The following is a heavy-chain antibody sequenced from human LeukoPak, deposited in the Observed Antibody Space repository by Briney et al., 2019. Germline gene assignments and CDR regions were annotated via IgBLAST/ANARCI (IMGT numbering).Heavy chain of an antibody. CDR1: GGTFSSYA. V-gene: IGHV1-69*05. D-gene: IGHD4-17*01. Sequence: GASVKVSCKASGGTFSSYAISWVRQAPGQGLGWMGGIIPIFGTANYAQKFQGRVTITTDESTSTAYMELSSLRSEDTAVYYCARDSGLYGDNLVSYFDYWGQGTLVTVSS. CDR2: IIPIFGTA. J-gene: IGHJ4*02. CDR3: ARDSGLYGDNLVSYFDY.